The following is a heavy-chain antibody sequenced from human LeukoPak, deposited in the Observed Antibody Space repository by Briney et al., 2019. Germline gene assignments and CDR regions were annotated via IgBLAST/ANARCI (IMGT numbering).Heavy chain of an antibody. D-gene: IGHD6-13*01. CDR1: GGTFSSYA. CDR3: ARVGIAAAAPYDLWFDP. CDR2: IIPIFGTA. V-gene: IGHV1-69*13. J-gene: IGHJ5*02. Sequence: SVKVSCKASGGTFSSYAISWVRQAPGQGLEWMGGIIPIFGTANYAQKFQGRVTITADESTSTAYMELSSLRYEDTAVYYCARVGIAAAAPYDLWFDPWGQGTLVTVSP.